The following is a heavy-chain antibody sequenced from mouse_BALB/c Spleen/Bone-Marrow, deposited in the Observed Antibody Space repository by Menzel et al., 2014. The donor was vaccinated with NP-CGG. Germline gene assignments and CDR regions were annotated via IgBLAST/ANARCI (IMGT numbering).Heavy chain of an antibody. Sequence: EVQLQQSGPELVKPGASVKMSCKASGYTFTSYVMHWAKQTPGQGLEWIGYINPHNDGTKYNEKFKGKATLTSDKSSSTAYMELSSLTSEDSAVYYCARSGRYDGFAYWGQGTLVTVSA. V-gene: IGHV1-14*01. D-gene: IGHD2-14*01. CDR2: INPHNDGT. J-gene: IGHJ3*01. CDR1: GYTFTSYV. CDR3: ARSGRYDGFAY.